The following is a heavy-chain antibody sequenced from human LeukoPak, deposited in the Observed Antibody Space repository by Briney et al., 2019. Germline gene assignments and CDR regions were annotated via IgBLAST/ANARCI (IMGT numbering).Heavy chain of an antibody. D-gene: IGHD6-13*01. J-gene: IGHJ5*02. CDR1: GFTFSNAW. V-gene: IGHV3-15*01. CDR2: IKSKTDGGTT. CDR3: TTDRRPAAGPNWFDP. Sequence: GGSLRLSCAASGFTFSNAWMSWVRQAPGKGLEWVGRIKSKTDGGTTDYAAPVKGRFTISRDDSENTLYLQMNSLKTEDTAVYYCTTDRRPAAGPNWFDPWGQGTLVTVSS.